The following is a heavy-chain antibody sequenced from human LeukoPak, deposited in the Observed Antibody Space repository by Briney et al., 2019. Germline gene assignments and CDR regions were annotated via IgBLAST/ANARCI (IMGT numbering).Heavy chain of an antibody. CDR1: SGSISTNNYY. D-gene: IGHD3-22*01. Sequence: PSETLSLTCTVSSGSISTNNYYWGWVRQPPGKALEWIGNIFYSGSTYYSPSLKSRVTISLDTSRNQFSLKLNSVTAADTAVYYCTRGSIAYYYMDVWGKETTVTISS. CDR2: IFYSGST. CDR3: TRGSIAYYYMDV. V-gene: IGHV4-39*07. J-gene: IGHJ6*03.